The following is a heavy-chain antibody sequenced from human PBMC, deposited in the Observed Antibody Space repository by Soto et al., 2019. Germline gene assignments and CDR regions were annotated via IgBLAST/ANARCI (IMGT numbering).Heavy chain of an antibody. Sequence: ASVKVSCNASGGTFSRYAISWVRQAPGQGLEWMGGIIPIFGTANYAQKFQGRVTVTAVESTSAAYMELSSLRSEDPAVYYCARDGVVATVTSYYYYGKDVWGQGTTVTV. CDR1: GGTFSRYA. CDR2: IIPIFGTA. D-gene: IGHD4-17*01. J-gene: IGHJ6*02. V-gene: IGHV1-69*13. CDR3: ARDGVVATVTSYYYYGKDV.